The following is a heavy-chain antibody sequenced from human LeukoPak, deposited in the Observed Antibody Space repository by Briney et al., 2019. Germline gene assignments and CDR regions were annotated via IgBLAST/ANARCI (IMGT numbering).Heavy chain of an antibody. D-gene: IGHD5-12*01. V-gene: IGHV1-2*02. Sequence: ASVKVSCKASGYTFSGYYLHWVRQAPGQGLEWMGWINPNSGGTYYLQKFQGRAILTRDTSISTAYMELTRLTSDDTAVYFCARKSTGYDFDYWGQGALVTVSS. J-gene: IGHJ4*02. CDR2: INPNSGGT. CDR3: ARKSTGYDFDY. CDR1: GYTFSGYY.